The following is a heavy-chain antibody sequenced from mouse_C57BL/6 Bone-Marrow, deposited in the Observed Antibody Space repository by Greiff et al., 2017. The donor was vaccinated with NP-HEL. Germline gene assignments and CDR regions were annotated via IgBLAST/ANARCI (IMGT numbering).Heavy chain of an antibody. D-gene: IGHD1-1*01. CDR1: GYTFTDYY. V-gene: IGHV1-76*01. Sequence: QVQLQQSGAELVRPGASVKLSCKASGYTFTDYYINWVKQRPGQGLEWIARIYTGSGSTYYNEKFKGKATLTAEKSSSTAYMQLSSLTSEDSAVYFCARSKSRYWFAYWGQGTLVTVSA. J-gene: IGHJ3*01. CDR2: IYTGSGST. CDR3: ARSKSRYWFAY.